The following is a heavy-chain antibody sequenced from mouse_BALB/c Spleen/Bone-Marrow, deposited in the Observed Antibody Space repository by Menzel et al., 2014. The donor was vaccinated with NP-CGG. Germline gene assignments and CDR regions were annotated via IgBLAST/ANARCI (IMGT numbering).Heavy chain of an antibody. CDR1: GYTFTNYW. CDR3: ARGGDYGY. J-gene: IGHJ2*01. V-gene: IGHV1S132*01. D-gene: IGHD2-13*01. Sequence: VQLVESGAELVKPGASVKLSCMTSGYTFTNYWIQWVKRRPGQGLGWIGEIFPGTGTTYYNERFKGKATLTIDTSSSTAYMQLSSLTSEDSAVHFCARGGDYGYWGQGTTLTVSS. CDR2: IFPGTGTT.